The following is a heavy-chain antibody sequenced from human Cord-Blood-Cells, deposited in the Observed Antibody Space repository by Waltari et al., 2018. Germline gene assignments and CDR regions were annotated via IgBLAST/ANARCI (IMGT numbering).Heavy chain of an antibody. J-gene: IGHJ5*02. CDR1: GGSISSSSYY. CDR3: ARLTNQSKYRNTNWFDP. Sequence: QLQLQESGPGLVKPSETLSLPCTVSGGSISSSSYYWGWLRQPPGKGLEWIGSIYYSGSTYYNPSLKSRVTISVDTSKNQFSLKLSSVTAADTAVYYCARLTNQSKYRNTNWFDPWGQGTLVTVSS. CDR2: IYYSGST. V-gene: IGHV4-39*01. D-gene: IGHD3-16*02.